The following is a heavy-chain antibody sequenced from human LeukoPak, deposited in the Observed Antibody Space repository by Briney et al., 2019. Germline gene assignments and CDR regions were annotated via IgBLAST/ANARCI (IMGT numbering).Heavy chain of an antibody. CDR2: IYYSGST. V-gene: IGHV4-59*01. CDR1: GGSISSYY. J-gene: IGHJ4*02. CDR3: AKDDGPMVAMGAFDY. D-gene: IGHD5-12*01. Sequence: SETLSLTCTVSGGSISSYYWSWIRQPPGKGLEWIGYIYYSGSTNYNPSLKSRVTIPVDTSKNQFSLKLSSVTAADTAVYYCAKDDGPMVAMGAFDYWGQGTLVTVSS.